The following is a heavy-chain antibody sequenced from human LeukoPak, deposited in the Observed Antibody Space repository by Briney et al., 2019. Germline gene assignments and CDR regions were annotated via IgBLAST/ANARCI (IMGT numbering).Heavy chain of an antibody. CDR2: IRSKANSYAT. V-gene: IGHV3-73*01. CDR3: TRVYGDYGYDY. Sequence: GGSLKLSCEASGFTFSGSAMHWVRQASGKGLEWVGRIRSKANSYATAYAASVKGRFTISRDDSKNTAYLQMNSLKTEDTAVYYCTRVYGDYGYDYWGQGTLVTVSS. D-gene: IGHD4-17*01. CDR1: GFTFSGSA. J-gene: IGHJ4*02.